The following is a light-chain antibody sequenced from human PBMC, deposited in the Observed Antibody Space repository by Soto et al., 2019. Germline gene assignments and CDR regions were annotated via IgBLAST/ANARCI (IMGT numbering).Light chain of an antibody. CDR1: QGIRND. CDR3: LQKYFYPFT. Sequence: AIQMTQSPSSLSASVGDRVTITCRASQGIRNDLDWFQQKPGKAPKLLIYAASNLPSGVPARFSGSGSGTDFTLTISSLQPEYFATYYCLQKYFYPFTFGPGTKVDI. J-gene: IGKJ3*01. V-gene: IGKV1-6*01. CDR2: AAS.